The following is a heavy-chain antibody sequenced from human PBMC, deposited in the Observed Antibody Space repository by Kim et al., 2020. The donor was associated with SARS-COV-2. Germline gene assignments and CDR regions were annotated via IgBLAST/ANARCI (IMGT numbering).Heavy chain of an antibody. CDR3: ARSLRLPPFDY. CDR1: GGSISSGGYY. V-gene: IGHV4-31*03. CDR2: IYYSGST. D-gene: IGHD5-18*01. Sequence: SETLSLTCTVSGGSISSGGYYWSWIRQHPGKGLEWIGNIYYSGSTYYNPSLKSRVTISVDTSKNQFSLKLSSVTAADTAVYYCARSLRLPPFDYWGQGTLVTVSS. J-gene: IGHJ4*02.